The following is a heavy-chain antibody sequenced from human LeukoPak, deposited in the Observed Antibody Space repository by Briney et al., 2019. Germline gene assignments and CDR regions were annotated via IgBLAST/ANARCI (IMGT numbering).Heavy chain of an antibody. D-gene: IGHD3-9*01. Sequence: SETLSLTCTVSGGSISSGSYYWSWIRQPAGKGLEWIGRIYTSGSTNYNPSLKSRVTISVDTSKNQFSLKLSSVTAADTAVYYCARDPLRYFDWLGMDVWGKGATVTVSS. CDR2: IYTSGST. J-gene: IGHJ6*04. CDR3: ARDPLRYFDWLGMDV. V-gene: IGHV4-61*02. CDR1: GGSISSGSYY.